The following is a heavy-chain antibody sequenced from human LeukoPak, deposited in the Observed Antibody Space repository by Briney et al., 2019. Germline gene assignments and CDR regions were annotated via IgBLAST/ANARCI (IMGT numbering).Heavy chain of an antibody. D-gene: IGHD3-16*01. Sequence: SETLSLTCTVSGGSISRSSYYWGWIRQPPGKGLEWIGSMYYSGSTFYNPSLKSRVTILVDTSKNQFSLKLSSVTAADTAVYYCARASFFLGHYWGQGTLVTVSS. CDR1: GGSISRSSYY. CDR2: MYYSGST. CDR3: ARASFFLGHY. J-gene: IGHJ4*02. V-gene: IGHV4-39*07.